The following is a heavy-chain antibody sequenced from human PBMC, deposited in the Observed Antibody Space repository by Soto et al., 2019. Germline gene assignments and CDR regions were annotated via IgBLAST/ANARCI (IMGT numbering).Heavy chain of an antibody. CDR3: VTIVRGSYPGGNY. V-gene: IGHV3-30*03. D-gene: IGHD3-10*01. CDR2: ISYDGSNK. CDR1: GFTFSSYG. J-gene: IGHJ4*02. Sequence: QVQLVESGGGVVQPGRSLRLSCAASGFTFSSYGMHWVRQAPVKGLEWVAVISYDGSNKYYADSVKGRFTISRDNSKNTLYMQMNSLRAEDTAVYYCVTIVRGSYPGGNYWGQGTLVTVSS.